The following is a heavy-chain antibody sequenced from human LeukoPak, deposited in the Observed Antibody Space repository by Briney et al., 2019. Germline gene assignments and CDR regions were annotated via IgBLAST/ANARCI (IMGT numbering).Heavy chain of an antibody. Sequence: TSETLSLTCTVSGGSISSYYWSWIRQPAGKGLEWIGRIYTSGSTNYNPSLKSRVIISVDTSKNQFSLELSSVTAADTAVYYCAREDRYCSGGSCYSWGQGTLVTVSS. D-gene: IGHD2-15*01. J-gene: IGHJ4*02. CDR1: GGSISSYY. CDR3: AREDRYCSGGSCYS. CDR2: IYTSGST. V-gene: IGHV4-4*07.